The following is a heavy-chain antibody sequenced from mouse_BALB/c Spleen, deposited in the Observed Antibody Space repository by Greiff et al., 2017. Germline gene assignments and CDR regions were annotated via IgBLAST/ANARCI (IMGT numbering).Heavy chain of an antibody. J-gene: IGHJ1*01. D-gene: IGHD2-14*01. Sequence: EVQLQQSGPSLVKPSQTLSLTCSVTGDSITSGYWNWIRKFPGNKLEYMGYISYSGSTYYNPSLKSRISITRDTSKNQYYLQLNSVTTEDTATYYCARYRYPYWYFDVWGAGTTVTVSS. V-gene: IGHV3-8*02. CDR2: ISYSGST. CDR1: GDSITSGY. CDR3: ARYRYPYWYFDV.